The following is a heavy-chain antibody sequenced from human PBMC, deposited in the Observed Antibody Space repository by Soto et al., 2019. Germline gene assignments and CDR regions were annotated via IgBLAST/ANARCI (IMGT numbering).Heavy chain of an antibody. CDR2: ISAYNGNT. Sequence: ASVKVSCKASGYTFTSYGISWVRQAPGQGLEWMGWISAYNGNTNYAQKLQGRVTMTTDTSTSTAYMELRSLRSDDTAVYYCGRAIVVVPATFRPNPPDDAFDIWGQGTMVTVSS. CDR3: GRAIVVVPATFRPNPPDDAFDI. V-gene: IGHV1-18*01. D-gene: IGHD2-2*01. J-gene: IGHJ3*02. CDR1: GYTFTSYG.